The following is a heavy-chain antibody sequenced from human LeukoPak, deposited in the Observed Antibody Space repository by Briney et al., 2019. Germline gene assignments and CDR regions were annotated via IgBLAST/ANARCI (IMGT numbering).Heavy chain of an antibody. CDR1: GYTFTSCG. CDR2: INPNSGGT. Sequence: ASVKVSCKASGYTFTSCGISWVRQAPGQGLEWMGWINPNSGGTNYAQKFQGRVTMTRDTSISTAYMELSRLRSDDTAVYYCARVFFPRWDFDYWGQGTLVTVSS. J-gene: IGHJ4*02. D-gene: IGHD4-23*01. CDR3: ARVFFPRWDFDY. V-gene: IGHV1-2*02.